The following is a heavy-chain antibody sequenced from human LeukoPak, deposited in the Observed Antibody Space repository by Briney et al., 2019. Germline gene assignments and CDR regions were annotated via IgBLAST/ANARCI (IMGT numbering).Heavy chain of an antibody. D-gene: IGHD3-22*01. V-gene: IGHV4-38-2*02. CDR1: GYSISSGYY. CDR2: RFHSGDT. Sequence: SETLSLTCTVSGYSISSGYYWGWIRQPPGKGLEWIGHRFHSGDTYYNPSLKSRVAISVETSENQFSLKLSSVTAADTAVYYCTRGSIAYYYMDVWGKGTTVTISS. J-gene: IGHJ6*03. CDR3: TRGSIAYYYMDV.